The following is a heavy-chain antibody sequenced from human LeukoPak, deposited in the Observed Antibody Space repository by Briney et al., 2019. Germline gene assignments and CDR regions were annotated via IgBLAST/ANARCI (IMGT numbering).Heavy chain of an antibody. Sequence: GGSLRLSCAVSGFTFSSYWMSWVRQAPGRGLEWVANIKHDGSEKNYVDSVKGRFIISRDNAKNSLYLQMNSLRVEDTAVYYCAKDPGHCTSTFCYTNYWGQGTLVTVSS. CDR2: IKHDGSEK. D-gene: IGHD2-2*02. CDR3: AKDPGHCTSTFCYTNY. CDR1: GFTFSSYW. J-gene: IGHJ4*02. V-gene: IGHV3-7*04.